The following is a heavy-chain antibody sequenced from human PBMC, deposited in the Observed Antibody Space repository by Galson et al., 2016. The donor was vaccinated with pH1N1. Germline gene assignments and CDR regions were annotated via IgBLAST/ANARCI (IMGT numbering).Heavy chain of an antibody. D-gene: IGHD1-14*01. V-gene: IGHV3-7*04. Sequence: LRLSCAGSGFTFRSYWMHWVRQAPGKGLEWVANINQDGSVKYYVDSVKGRFTISRDNAKNSLFLQMNSLRADDTALYYCARASGIDSAYWGQGTLVTVSS. CDR2: INQDGSVK. CDR1: GFTFRSYW. CDR3: ARASGIDSAY. J-gene: IGHJ4*02.